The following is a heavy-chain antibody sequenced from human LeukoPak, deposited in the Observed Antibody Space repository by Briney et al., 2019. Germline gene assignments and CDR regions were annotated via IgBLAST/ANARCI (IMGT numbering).Heavy chain of an antibody. CDR1: GGTFSSYA. CDR3: ARECGYSYGYRSYFDY. Sequence: ASVKVSCKASGGTFSSYAISWVRQAPGQGLEWMGGIIPILGTANYAQKFQGRVTITADKSTSTAYMELSSLRSEDTAVYYCARECGYSYGYRSYFDYWGQGTLVTVSS. D-gene: IGHD5-18*01. CDR2: IIPILGTA. J-gene: IGHJ4*02. V-gene: IGHV1-69*10.